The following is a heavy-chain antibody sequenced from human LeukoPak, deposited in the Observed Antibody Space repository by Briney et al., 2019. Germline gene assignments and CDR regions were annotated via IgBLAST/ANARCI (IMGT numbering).Heavy chain of an antibody. V-gene: IGHV1-3*03. J-gene: IGHJ5*02. D-gene: IGHD2-15*01. CDR2: INAGNGNT. CDR3: ARGISGGSNNWFDP. CDR1: GYTFTSYA. Sequence: ASVKVSCKASGYTFTSYAMHWVRQAPGQRLEWMGWINAGNGNTNYSQEFQGRITITRDTSASTAYMDLSSLRSEDMAEYYCARGISGGSNNWFDPWGQGTLVTVSS.